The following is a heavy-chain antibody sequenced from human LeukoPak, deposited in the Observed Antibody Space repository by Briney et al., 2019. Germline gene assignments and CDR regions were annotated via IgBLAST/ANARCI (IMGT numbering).Heavy chain of an antibody. CDR3: ARGSLRYFDWLLFPNSDYYGMDV. Sequence: ASVKVSCKASGYTFTSYDINWVRQATGQGLEWMGWMNPNSGNTGYAQKFQGRVTMTRNTSLSTAYMELSSLRSEDTAVYYCARGSLRYFDWLLFPNSDYYGMDVWGQGTTVTVSS. CDR2: MNPNSGNT. J-gene: IGHJ6*02. CDR1: GYTFTSYD. V-gene: IGHV1-8*01. D-gene: IGHD3-9*01.